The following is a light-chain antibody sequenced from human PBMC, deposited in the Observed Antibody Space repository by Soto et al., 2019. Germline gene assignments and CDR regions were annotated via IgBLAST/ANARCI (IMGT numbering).Light chain of an antibody. V-gene: IGKV3D-11*01. J-gene: IGKJ5*01. Sequence: EIVLTQSPATLSAVPGDRVTLSCRASQAVNTRLAWYQHKPGQAPRLLIYLTSNRATGIPARFSGSRSGTDFTLTINNLVPEDFAVYYCQQRSYWPITFGQGTRLEIK. CDR3: QQRSYWPIT. CDR1: QAVNTR. CDR2: LTS.